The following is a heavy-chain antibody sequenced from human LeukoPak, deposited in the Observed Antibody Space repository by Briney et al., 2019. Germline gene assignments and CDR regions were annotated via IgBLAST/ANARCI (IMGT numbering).Heavy chain of an antibody. J-gene: IGHJ3*02. Sequence: GASVNVSCKASGYTFTGYYMHWVRQAPGQGLEWMGWINPNSGGTNYAQKFQGRVTMTRDTSISTAYMELSRLRSDDTAVYYCARGPWTRDGYNPPRDIWGQGTMVTVSS. D-gene: IGHD5-24*01. CDR2: INPNSGGT. CDR1: GYTFTGYY. CDR3: ARGPWTRDGYNPPRDI. V-gene: IGHV1-2*02.